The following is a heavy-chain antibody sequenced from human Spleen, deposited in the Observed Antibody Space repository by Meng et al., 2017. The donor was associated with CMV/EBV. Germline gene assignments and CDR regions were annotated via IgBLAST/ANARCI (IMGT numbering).Heavy chain of an antibody. V-gene: IGHV1-8*02. Sequence: ASVKVSCKASGYTFTGYYMHWLRQAPGQGLEWMGWINPNSGNTGYAQNFQGRVTMTRDTSISTAYMELSSLRSEDTAVYYCARGLKVSRTIFGVAIIRSHYFDNWGQGTLVTVSS. CDR2: INPNSGNT. D-gene: IGHD3-3*01. CDR1: GYTFTGYY. J-gene: IGHJ4*02. CDR3: ARGLKVSRTIFGVAIIRSHYFDN.